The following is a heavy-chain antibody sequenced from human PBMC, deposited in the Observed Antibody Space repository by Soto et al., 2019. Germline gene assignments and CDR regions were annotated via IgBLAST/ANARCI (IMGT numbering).Heavy chain of an antibody. D-gene: IGHD1-1*01. CDR1: GFTFDTFW. CDR2: ISQDGRAT. Sequence: EVQLVESGGDLVQPGGSLRLSCAASGFTFDTFWMSWVRQAPEKGLEWVARISQDGRATYYVDSVKGRFIISRDNAENSLYLKMNNLRAEDTAVYYCVGWGSGSHWGQGALVSVSA. CDR3: VGWGSGSH. J-gene: IGHJ4*02. V-gene: IGHV3-7*01.